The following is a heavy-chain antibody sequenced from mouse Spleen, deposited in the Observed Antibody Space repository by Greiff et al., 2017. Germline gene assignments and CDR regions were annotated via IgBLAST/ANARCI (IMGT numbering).Heavy chain of an antibody. CDR1: GFTFSSYA. CDR2: ISSGGSYT. J-gene: IGHJ3*01. CDR3: ARRDITTASFAY. V-gene: IGHV5-9-3*01. D-gene: IGHD1-2*01. Sequence: EVQLVESGGGLVKPGGSLKLSCAASGFTFSSYAMSWVRQTPEKRLEWVATISSGGSYTYYPDSVKGRFTISRDNAKNTLYLQMSSLRSEDTAMYYCARRDITTASFAYWGQGTLVTVSA.